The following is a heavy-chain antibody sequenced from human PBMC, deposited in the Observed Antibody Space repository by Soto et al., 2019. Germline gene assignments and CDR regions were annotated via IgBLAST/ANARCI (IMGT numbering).Heavy chain of an antibody. Sequence: QVQLQESGPGLVKPSQTLSLTCTVSGGSISSGNYYWSWIRQPPVKGLEWIGFISYGGSTYYSTSLNSRVTISVDTSKSQFSLNLSFETAADTSVYYCATMGTPATGLYFFDYWGQGSLVTVAS. V-gene: IGHV4-30-4*01. CDR2: ISYGGST. CDR1: GGSISSGNYY. CDR3: ATMGTPATGLYFFDY. J-gene: IGHJ4*02. D-gene: IGHD2-15*01.